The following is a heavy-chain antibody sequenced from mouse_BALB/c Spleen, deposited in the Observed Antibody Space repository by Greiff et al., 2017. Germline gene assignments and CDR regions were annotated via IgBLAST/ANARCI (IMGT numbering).Heavy chain of an antibody. Sequence: VQGVESGGDLVKPGGSLKLSCAASGFTFSSYGMSWVRQTPDKRLEWVATISSGGSYTYYPDSVKGRFTISRDNAKNTLYLQMSSLKSEDTAMYYCARPGGSSYGAMDYWGQGTSVTVSS. D-gene: IGHD1-1*01. V-gene: IGHV5-6*01. CDR1: GFTFSSYG. CDR2: ISSGGSYT. J-gene: IGHJ4*01. CDR3: ARPGGSSYGAMDY.